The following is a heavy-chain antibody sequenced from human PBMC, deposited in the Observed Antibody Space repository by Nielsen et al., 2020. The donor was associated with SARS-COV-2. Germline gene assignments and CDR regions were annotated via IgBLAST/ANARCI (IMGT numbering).Heavy chain of an antibody. Sequence: GESLKISCAASGFTFSSYAMSWVRQAPGKGLEWVSAISGSGGSTYYADSVKGRFTIPRDNSKNTLYLQKNSLRAEDTAVYYCAKDGRFGTQPFDYWGQGTLVTVSS. CDR2: ISGSGGST. V-gene: IGHV3-23*01. J-gene: IGHJ4*02. D-gene: IGHD3-10*01. CDR3: AKDGRFGTQPFDY. CDR1: GFTFSSYA.